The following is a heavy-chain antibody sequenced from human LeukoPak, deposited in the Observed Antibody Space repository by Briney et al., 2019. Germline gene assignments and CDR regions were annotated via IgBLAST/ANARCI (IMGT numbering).Heavy chain of an antibody. J-gene: IGHJ4*02. V-gene: IGHV3-74*01. Sequence: GGSLRLSCAASGFTFRSYWMHWVRQAPGKGLVWVSRIKSDGSDSSYADSVKGRFTISRDNAKNTLYLQINSLRAEDTAVYYCAREGPIVVVPAVIQGLDYWGQGTLVTVSS. CDR1: GFTFRSYW. D-gene: IGHD2-2*02. CDR3: AREGPIVVVPAVIQGLDY. CDR2: IKSDGSDS.